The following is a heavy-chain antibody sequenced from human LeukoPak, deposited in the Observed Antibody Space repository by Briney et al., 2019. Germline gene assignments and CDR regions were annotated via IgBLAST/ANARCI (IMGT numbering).Heavy chain of an antibody. CDR2: MNPNSGNT. V-gene: IGHV1-8*01. CDR1: GYTFTSYD. D-gene: IGHD3-10*01. Sequence: ASVKVSCKASGYTFTSYDINWVRQATGQGLEWMGWMNPNSGNTGYAQRFQGRVTMTRNTSISTAYMELSSLRSEDTAVYYCARVPMVRGYYYYYMDVWGKGTTVTVSS. CDR3: ARVPMVRGYYYYYMDV. J-gene: IGHJ6*03.